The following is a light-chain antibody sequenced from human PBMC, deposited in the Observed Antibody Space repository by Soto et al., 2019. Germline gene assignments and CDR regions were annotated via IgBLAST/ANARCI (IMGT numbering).Light chain of an antibody. J-gene: IGLJ7*01. CDR3: AAWDDSLSGPGV. CDR2: KNN. Sequence: QSALTQPPSASGTPGQRVTISCSGSSSNIGNFYVYWYQQLPGTAPKLLIYKNNQRPLGVPDRFFGSKSGTSASLAISGLRSEDEADYYCAAWDDSLSGPGVFGGGTQLTVL. CDR1: SSNIGNFY. V-gene: IGLV1-47*01.